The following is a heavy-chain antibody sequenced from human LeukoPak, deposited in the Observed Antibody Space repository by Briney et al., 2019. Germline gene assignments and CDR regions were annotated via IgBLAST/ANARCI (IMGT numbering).Heavy chain of an antibody. D-gene: IGHD3-10*01. Sequence: SETLSLTCTVSGGSISSYYWSWIRQSPGKGLDWIGYIYYSGSTKYNPSLKSRVTISVDTSKNQFSLKLSSVTAADTAVYYCARTRYYYNSRSYGAPYYFDYWGQGTLVTVSS. V-gene: IGHV4-59*08. J-gene: IGHJ4*02. CDR3: ARTRYYYNSRSYGAPYYFDY. CDR2: IYYSGST. CDR1: GGSISSYY.